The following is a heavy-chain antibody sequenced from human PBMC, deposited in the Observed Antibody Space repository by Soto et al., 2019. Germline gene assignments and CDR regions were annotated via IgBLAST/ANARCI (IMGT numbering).Heavy chain of an antibody. Sequence: QVQLQESGPGLVKPSQTLSLTCTVSGDSISSGDYYWSWIRQPPGKGLEWIGNIHHSGSTFYNPSLKSRLTTSVAKSSTLSSLRLNSVTAADTAVYYCAGASRYYDLLTGYSSDWFDPWGQGTLVTVSS. CDR3: AGASRYYDLLTGYSSDWFDP. J-gene: IGHJ5*02. CDR2: IHHSGST. CDR1: GDSISSGDYY. D-gene: IGHD3-9*01. V-gene: IGHV4-30-4*01.